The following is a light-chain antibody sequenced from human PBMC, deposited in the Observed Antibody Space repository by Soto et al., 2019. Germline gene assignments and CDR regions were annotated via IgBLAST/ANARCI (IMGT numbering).Light chain of an antibody. J-gene: IGLJ1*01. CDR2: DVI. Sequence: QSALIQPRSVSGSPGQSVTISCTGTSSDVGGYKYVSWYRQHPGKAPKLMIYDVITRPSGVPDRFSGSKSGNTASLTISGLQAEDEADYYCCSYAGGYTFVFGTGTKLTVL. CDR3: CSYAGGYTFV. CDR1: SSDVGGYKY. V-gene: IGLV2-11*01.